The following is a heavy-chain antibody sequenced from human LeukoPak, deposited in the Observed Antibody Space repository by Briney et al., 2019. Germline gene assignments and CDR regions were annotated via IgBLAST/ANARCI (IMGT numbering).Heavy chain of an antibody. V-gene: IGHV3-33*06. J-gene: IGHJ4*02. CDR1: GFTFSSYG. D-gene: IGHD3-22*01. CDR3: AKDSDDSSYFDY. CDR2: IWYDGSNK. Sequence: GGSLRLSCVASGFTFSSYGMHWVRQAPGKGLEWVAVIWYDGSNKYYADSVKGRFTISRDNSKNTLYLQMNSLRAEVTAVYYCAKDSDDSSYFDYWGQGTLVTVSS.